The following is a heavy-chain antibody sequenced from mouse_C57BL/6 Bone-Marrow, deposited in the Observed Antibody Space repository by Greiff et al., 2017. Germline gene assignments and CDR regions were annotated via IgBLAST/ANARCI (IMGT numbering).Heavy chain of an antibody. CDR1: GFTFSSYG. V-gene: IGHV5-6*01. CDR2: ISSGGSYT. D-gene: IGHD2-12*01. J-gene: IGHJ3*01. Sequence: DVQLVESGGDLVKPGGSLKLSCAASGFTFSSYGMSWVRQTPDKRLEWVATISSGGSYTYYPDSVKGRFTISRDNAKNTLYLQMSSLKSEDTAMYYCARPYSEGFAYWGQGTLVTVSA. CDR3: ARPYSEGFAY.